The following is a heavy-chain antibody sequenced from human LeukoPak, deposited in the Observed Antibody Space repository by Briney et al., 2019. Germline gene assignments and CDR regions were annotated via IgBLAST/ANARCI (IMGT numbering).Heavy chain of an antibody. CDR3: ARKLRLGGNWFDP. Sequence: SVKVSCKTSGGTFTSYAITWVRQAPGQGLKWMGKIIPISGTTNYAQKFQGRVTFTADESTSTAYMELSSLRSEDTALYYCARKLRLGGNWFDPWGQGTLVTVSS. CDR2: IIPISGTT. D-gene: IGHD1-26*01. V-gene: IGHV1-69*15. CDR1: GGTFTSYA. J-gene: IGHJ5*02.